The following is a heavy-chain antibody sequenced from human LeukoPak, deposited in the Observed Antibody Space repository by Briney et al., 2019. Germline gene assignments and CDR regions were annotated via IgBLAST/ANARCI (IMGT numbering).Heavy chain of an antibody. J-gene: IGHJ4*02. CDR1: GYTFTSYA. CDR2: SNAGNGNT. CDR3: ARGSSGYPRYFDY. D-gene: IGHD3-22*01. V-gene: IGHV1-3*01. Sequence: ASVKVSCKASGYTFTSYAMHWVRQAPGQRLEWMGWSNAGNGNTKYSQKFQGRVTINRDTSASTAYMELSSLRSEDTAVYYCARGSSGYPRYFDYWGQGTLVTVSS.